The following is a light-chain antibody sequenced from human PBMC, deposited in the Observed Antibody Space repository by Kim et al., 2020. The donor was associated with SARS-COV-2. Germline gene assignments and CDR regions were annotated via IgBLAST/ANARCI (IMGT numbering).Light chain of an antibody. CDR2: DAS. Sequence: PGEEAALACRASQSINIDVAWYQQKPGRAPRLLIYDASKRVSGVPARFSGSGSGIDFALTINGREPEDYAVDYCQQHATWPPALTFGGGTKVDIK. CDR1: QSINID. J-gene: IGKJ4*01. V-gene: IGKV3-11*01. CDR3: QQHATWPPALT.